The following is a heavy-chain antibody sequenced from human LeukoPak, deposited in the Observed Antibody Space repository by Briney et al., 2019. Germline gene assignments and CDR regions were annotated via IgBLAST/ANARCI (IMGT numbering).Heavy chain of an antibody. V-gene: IGHV3-11*04. J-gene: IGHJ4*02. CDR3: AKCGGPYYDFWSGYYNDGPFDY. CDR1: GSTFSDYY. CDR2: ISSSGSTI. D-gene: IGHD3-3*01. Sequence: GGSLRLSCVASGSTFSDYYMSWIRQAPGKGLEWVSYISSSGSTIYYADSVKGRFTISRDNSKNTLYLQMNSLRAEDTAVYYCAKCGGPYYDFWSGYYNDGPFDYWGQGTLVTVSS.